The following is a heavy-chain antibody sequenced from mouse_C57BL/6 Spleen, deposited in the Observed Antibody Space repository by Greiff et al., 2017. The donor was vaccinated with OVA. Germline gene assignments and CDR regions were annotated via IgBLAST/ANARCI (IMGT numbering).Heavy chain of an antibody. V-gene: IGHV1-64*01. D-gene: IGHD2-4*01. CDR2: IHPNSGST. Sequence: QVQLQQPGAELVKPGASVKLSCKASGYTFTSYWMHWVKQRPGQGLEWIGMIHPNSGSTNYNEKFKSKATLTVDKSSSTAYMQLSSLTSEDSAVYYCAEMSVEPRDYDGRYYAMDYWGQGTSVTVSS. CDR1: GYTFTSYW. CDR3: AEMSVEPRDYDGRYYAMDY. J-gene: IGHJ4*01.